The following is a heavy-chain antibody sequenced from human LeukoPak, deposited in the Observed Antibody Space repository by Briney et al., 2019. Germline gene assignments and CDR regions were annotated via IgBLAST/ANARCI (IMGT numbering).Heavy chain of an antibody. CDR1: GYSFIGYQ. CDR2: INPNSGGK. J-gene: IGHJ3*02. V-gene: IGHV1-2*02. Sequence: GASVKVSCKASGYSFIGYQMRWVRQAPGQGLEWMGWINPNSGGKIYAQKFQGRATMARDTSISTAYMELSRLRSDDTAVYYCARVDPAASYAFDTWGQGTMVTVSS. CDR3: ARVDPAASYAFDT. D-gene: IGHD2-2*01.